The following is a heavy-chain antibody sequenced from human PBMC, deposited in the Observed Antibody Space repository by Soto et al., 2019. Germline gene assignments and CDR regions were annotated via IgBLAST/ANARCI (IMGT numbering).Heavy chain of an antibody. Sequence: EASVKVSCKASGYTFTGYYMHWVRQAPGQGLEWMGWINPNSGGTNYAQKFQGRVTMTRDTSISTAYMELSRLRSDDTAVYYCAREQYYYDSSGNFDYWGQGTLVTVSS. CDR1: GYTFTGYY. CDR2: INPNSGGT. D-gene: IGHD3-22*01. CDR3: AREQYYYDSSGNFDY. J-gene: IGHJ4*02. V-gene: IGHV1-2*02.